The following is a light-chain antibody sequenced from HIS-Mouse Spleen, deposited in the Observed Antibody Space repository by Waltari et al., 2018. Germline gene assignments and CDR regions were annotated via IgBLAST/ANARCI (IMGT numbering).Light chain of an antibody. CDR2: EGS. V-gene: IGLV2-23*01. Sequence: QSALTQPAPVSGSPGPSIPISRPWTHSGVWGYNLFSGYQQHPGKAPKLMIYEGSKRPSGVSNRFSGSKSGNTASLTISGLQAEDEADYYCCSYAGSSTVVFGGGTKLTVL. CDR3: CSYAGSSTVV. J-gene: IGLJ2*01. CDR1: HSGVWGYNL.